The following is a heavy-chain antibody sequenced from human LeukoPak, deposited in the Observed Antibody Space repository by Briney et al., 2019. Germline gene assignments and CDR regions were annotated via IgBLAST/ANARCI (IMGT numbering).Heavy chain of an antibody. CDR3: ARDWRDSSGKFPNDAFDI. V-gene: IGHV3-11*04. D-gene: IGHD3-22*01. CDR1: GFTFSDNY. Sequence: GGSLRPSCAASGFTFSDNYMSWIRQAPGKGLEWVSYISSSGSIYYADSVKGRFTISRDNAKNSLYLQMNSLRAEDTAVYYCARDWRDSSGKFPNDAFDIWGQGTMVTVSS. J-gene: IGHJ3*02. CDR2: ISSSGSI.